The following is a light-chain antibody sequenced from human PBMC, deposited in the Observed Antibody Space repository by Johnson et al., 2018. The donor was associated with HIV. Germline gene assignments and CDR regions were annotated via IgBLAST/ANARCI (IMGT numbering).Light chain of an antibody. J-gene: IGLJ1*01. CDR3: GTWGGV. V-gene: IGLV1-51*01. CDR1: SSNIGNNY. CDR2: DNN. Sequence: QAVLTQPPSVSAAPGQKVTISCSGSSSNIGNNYVSWYQQLPGTAPTLLIYDNNKRPSGIPDRFSGSKSGTSATLGITGLQTGDEADYYCGTWGGVFGTGTKVTVL.